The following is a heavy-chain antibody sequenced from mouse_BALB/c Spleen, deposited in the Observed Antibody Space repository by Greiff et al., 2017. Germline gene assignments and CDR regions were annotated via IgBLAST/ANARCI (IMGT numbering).Heavy chain of an antibody. CDR1: GYTFTSYY. CDR3: ARSDFYFDY. V-gene: IGHV1S56*01. J-gene: IGHJ2*01. CDR2: IYPGNVNT. Sequence: QVQLVESGPELVKPGASVRISCKASGYTFTSYYIHWVKQRPGQGLEWIGWIYPGNVNTKYNEKFKGKATLTADKSSSTAYMQLSSLTSEDSAVYFCARSDFYFDYWGQGTTLTVSS.